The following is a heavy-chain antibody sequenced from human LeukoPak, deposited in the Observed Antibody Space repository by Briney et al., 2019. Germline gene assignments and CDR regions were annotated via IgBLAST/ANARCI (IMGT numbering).Heavy chain of an antibody. CDR2: ISSMSRYI. V-gene: IGHV3-21*01. Sequence: PGGSLRLSCAPSGFTFCSYSMSGVRQAPGKGLEWVSSISSMSRYIYYADSVKGRFTISRDNAKNSMYLQMNSLRAEDTAVYYCARDGTKRWLQPNHDAFDIWGQGTMVTVSS. D-gene: IGHD5-24*01. CDR1: GFTFCSYS. CDR3: ARDGTKRWLQPNHDAFDI. J-gene: IGHJ3*02.